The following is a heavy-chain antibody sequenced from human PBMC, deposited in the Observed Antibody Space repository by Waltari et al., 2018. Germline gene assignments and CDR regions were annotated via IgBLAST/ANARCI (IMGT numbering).Heavy chain of an antibody. CDR2: IYYSGST. CDR3: ARGDSYGFWWFDP. V-gene: IGHV4-31*03. J-gene: IGHJ5*02. D-gene: IGHD5-18*01. Sequence: QVQLQESGPGLVKPSQTLSLPCPVSGGSISRGGYYWSWIRQHPGKGLEWIGYIYYSGSTYYNPSLKSRVTISVDTSKNQFSLKLSSVTAADTAVYYCARGDSYGFWWFDPWGQGTLVTVSS. CDR1: GGSISRGGYY.